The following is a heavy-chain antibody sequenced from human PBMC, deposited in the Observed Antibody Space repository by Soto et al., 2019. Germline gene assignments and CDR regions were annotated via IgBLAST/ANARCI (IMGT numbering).Heavy chain of an antibody. D-gene: IGHD6-19*01. Sequence: QVQLVESGGGVVQPGRSLRLSCAASGFTFSSYAMHWVRQAPGKGLEWVAVISYDGSNKYYADSVKGRFTISRDNSKNTLYLQMNSLRAEDTAVYYCARPLGGGWYLFAAGEDYYYGMDVWGQGTTVTVSS. CDR3: ARPLGGGWYLFAAGEDYYYGMDV. V-gene: IGHV3-30-3*01. CDR1: GFTFSSYA. CDR2: ISYDGSNK. J-gene: IGHJ6*02.